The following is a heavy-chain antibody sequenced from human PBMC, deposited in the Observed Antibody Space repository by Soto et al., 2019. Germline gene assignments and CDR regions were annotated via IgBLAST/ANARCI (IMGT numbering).Heavy chain of an antibody. V-gene: IGHV4-61*01. Sequence: SETLSLTCTVSGDSVNSGTYYWSWIRQPPGKGLEWIGYIYYGGTTNYNPSLKSRVTISVDTSKNQFSLKLNSMTAADTAVYYCARHNYGSGSTYFDYWGQGTLVTVS. CDR2: IYYGGTT. CDR1: GDSVNSGTYY. CDR3: ARHNYGSGSTYFDY. J-gene: IGHJ4*02. D-gene: IGHD3-10*01.